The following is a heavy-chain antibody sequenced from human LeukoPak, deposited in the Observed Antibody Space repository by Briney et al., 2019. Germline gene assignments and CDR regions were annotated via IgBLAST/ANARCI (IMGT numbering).Heavy chain of an antibody. Sequence: GGSLRLSCAASGFTFSSYAMSWVRQAPGKGLECVSAISGSGGSTYYADSVKGRFTISRDNSKNTLYLQMNSLRAEDTAVYYCAKDDYCGGDCIPPEYFQHWGQGTLVTVSS. CDR1: GFTFSSYA. CDR2: ISGSGGST. V-gene: IGHV3-23*01. CDR3: AKDDYCGGDCIPPEYFQH. D-gene: IGHD2-21*02. J-gene: IGHJ1*01.